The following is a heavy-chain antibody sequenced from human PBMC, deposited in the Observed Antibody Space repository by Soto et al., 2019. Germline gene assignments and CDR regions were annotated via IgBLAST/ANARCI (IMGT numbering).Heavy chain of an antibody. D-gene: IGHD3-10*01. CDR3: ARVEGGYYGSGSYGFDY. CDR1: GFTFSNYW. CDR2: IKQDGSEK. Sequence: EVPLVESGGGLVQPGGSLSLSCAASGFTFSNYWMTWVRQAPGKGLEWVASIKQDGSEKYFVDSVKGRCTISRDNAKNSVYLHMDSLRVEDTDVYYCARVEGGYYGSGSYGFDYWGQGSLVTVSS. V-gene: IGHV3-7*01. J-gene: IGHJ4*02.